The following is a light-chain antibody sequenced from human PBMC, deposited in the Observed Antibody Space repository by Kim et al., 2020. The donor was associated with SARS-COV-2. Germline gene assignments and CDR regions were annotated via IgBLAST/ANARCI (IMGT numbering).Light chain of an antibody. V-gene: IGKV1-5*03. CDR3: QQYNTYPWT. CDR2: RAS. CDR1: QSISSW. Sequence: ALVGDRVTITCRASQSISSWLAWYQQRQGKAPKVLIYRASDLEGGVPSRFSGSVSGTEFTLTISSLQPDDFATYYCQQYNTYPWTFGQGTKVDIK. J-gene: IGKJ1*01.